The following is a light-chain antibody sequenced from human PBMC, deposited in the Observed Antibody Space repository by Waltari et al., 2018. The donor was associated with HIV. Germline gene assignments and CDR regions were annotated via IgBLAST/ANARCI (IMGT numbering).Light chain of an antibody. CDR3: QQADSFPHT. Sequence: DIQMAQSPSSVTGSVRATVTIQCRTRQSIGSSLAWYQHQPGRAPKLLIFAASKLENGVPPRFAGSGSGTYFALTISSLQADDSATYYCQQADSFPHTFGGGTRVEIE. V-gene: IGKV1-12*01. CDR1: QSIGSS. CDR2: AAS. J-gene: IGKJ4*01.